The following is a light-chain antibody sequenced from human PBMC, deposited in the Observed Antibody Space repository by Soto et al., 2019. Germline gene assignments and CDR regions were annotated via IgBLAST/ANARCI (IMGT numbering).Light chain of an antibody. CDR2: STN. V-gene: IGLV8-61*01. CDR1: SGSVSTSYY. Sequence: QTEVTQQPSFSVSPGGTVTLTCGLSSGSVSTSYYPNWYQQTPGQAPRTLIYSTNTRSSGVPDRFSGSILGNKAALTITGAEADDESDYYCVLYMGSGIRWVFGGGTKLTVL. J-gene: IGLJ3*02. CDR3: VLYMGSGIRWV.